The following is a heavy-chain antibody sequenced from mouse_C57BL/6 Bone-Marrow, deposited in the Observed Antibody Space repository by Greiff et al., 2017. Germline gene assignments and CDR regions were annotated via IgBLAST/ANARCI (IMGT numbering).Heavy chain of an antibody. J-gene: IGHJ3*01. D-gene: IGHD2-2*01. Sequence: EVQLVESGGGLVKPGGSLKFSCAASGFNFRSYDMSWVRQTPEKRLEWVATISDGGSYTYYPDNVQGRFTISRYNAKYNLYLQMSILRSEDTAMYYCAREWGYGGFSYWGQVTLVTVST. CDR3: AREWGYGGFSY. V-gene: IGHV5-4*01. CDR2: ISDGGSYT. CDR1: GFNFRSYD.